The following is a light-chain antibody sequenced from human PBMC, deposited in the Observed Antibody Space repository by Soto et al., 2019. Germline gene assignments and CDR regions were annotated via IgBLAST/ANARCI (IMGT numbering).Light chain of an antibody. CDR1: SSDVGAYNY. V-gene: IGLV2-14*01. J-gene: IGLJ2*01. Sequence: QSALTQPASVSGSPGQSITISCTGTSSDVGAYNYVSWYQQYPGKAPKLMIFEVSDRPSGVSNRFSGSKSGNTASLTISGLQAEDGADYYCSSYTSSNTLVFGGGTKVTVL. CDR2: EVS. CDR3: SSYTSSNTLV.